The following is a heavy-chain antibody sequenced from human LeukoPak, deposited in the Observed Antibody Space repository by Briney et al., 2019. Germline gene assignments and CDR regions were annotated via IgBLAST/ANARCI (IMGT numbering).Heavy chain of an antibody. Sequence: PSETLSLTCTVSGGSISSYFWSWIRQPPGKGLEWIGYISYSGGTNYNPSLKSRVTISVDTSKNQFSLKLSSVTAADTAVYYCASSYGSGSVLSVDYWGQGTLVTVSS. D-gene: IGHD3-10*01. V-gene: IGHV4-59*08. CDR2: ISYSGGT. CDR3: ASSYGSGSVLSVDY. J-gene: IGHJ4*02. CDR1: GGSISSYF.